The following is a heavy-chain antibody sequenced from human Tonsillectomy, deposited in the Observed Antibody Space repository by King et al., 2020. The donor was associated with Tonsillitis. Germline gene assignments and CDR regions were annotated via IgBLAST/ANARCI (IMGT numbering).Heavy chain of an antibody. V-gene: IGHV4-31*03. J-gene: IGHJ5*02. CDR2: IYYSGST. CDR1: GGSISSGGYY. Sequence: QVQLQESGPGLVKPSQTLSLTCTVSGGSISSGGYYWSWIRQHPGKGLEWIGYIYYSGSTYYNPSLKSRVTISVDTSKNQFSLKRGSGTAADTAVYYCARAGNIVVVPAAMRGMGLFDPWGQGTLVTVSS. CDR3: ARAGNIVVVPAAMRGMGLFDP. D-gene: IGHD2-2*01.